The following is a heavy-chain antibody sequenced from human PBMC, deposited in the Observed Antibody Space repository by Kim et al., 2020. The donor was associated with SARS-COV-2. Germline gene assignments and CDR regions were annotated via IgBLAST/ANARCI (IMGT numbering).Heavy chain of an antibody. CDR3: ASERGYSGYDTLGAFDY. CDR2: IWYDGSNK. D-gene: IGHD5-12*01. J-gene: IGHJ4*02. CDR1: GFTFSSYG. Sequence: GSLRLSCAASGFTFSSYGMHWVRQAPGKGLEWVAVIWYDGSNKYYADSVKGRFTISRDNSKNTLYLQMNSLRAEDTAVYYCASERGYSGYDTLGAFDYWGQGTLVTVSS. V-gene: IGHV3-33*01.